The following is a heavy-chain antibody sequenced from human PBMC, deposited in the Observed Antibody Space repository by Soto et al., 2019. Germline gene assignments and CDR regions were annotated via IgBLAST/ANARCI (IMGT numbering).Heavy chain of an antibody. CDR3: TAGDFWSGNLDY. CDR1: GFTFGDYA. D-gene: IGHD3-3*01. V-gene: IGHV3-49*03. CDR2: IRSKAYGGTT. J-gene: IGHJ4*02. Sequence: EVQLVESGGGLVQPGRSLRLSCTASGFTFGDYAMSWFRQAPGKGLEWVGFIRSKAYGGTTEYAASVKGRFTISRDDSKSIAYLQMNSLKTADTAVYYCTAGDFWSGNLDYWGQGTLVTVSS.